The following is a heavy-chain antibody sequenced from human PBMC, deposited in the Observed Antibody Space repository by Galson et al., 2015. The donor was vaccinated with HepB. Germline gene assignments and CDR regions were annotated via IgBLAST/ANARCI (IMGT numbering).Heavy chain of an antibody. CDR2: IYYSGST. V-gene: IGHV4-59*01. CDR3: ARWWVTTSGVFDY. CDR1: GGSISSYY. Sequence: SETLSLTCTVSGGSISSYYWSWIRQPPGKGLEWIGYIYYSGSTNYNPSLKSRVTISVDTSKNQFSLKLSSVTAADTAVYYCARWWVTTSGVFDYWGQGTLVTVSS. D-gene: IGHD3-16*01. J-gene: IGHJ4*02.